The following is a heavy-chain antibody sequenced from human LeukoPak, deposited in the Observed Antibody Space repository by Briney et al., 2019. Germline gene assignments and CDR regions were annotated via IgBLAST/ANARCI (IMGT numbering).Heavy chain of an antibody. CDR2: ISSSSGSTI. V-gene: IGHV3-48*04. D-gene: IGHD3-10*02. CDR1: GFTFSSYS. Sequence: GGSPRLSCAASGFTFSSYSMNWVRQAPGKGLEWVSSISSSSGSTIYYADSVKGRFTISRDNAKNSLYLQMNSLRAEDTAVYYCAELGITMIGGVWGKGTTVTISS. J-gene: IGHJ6*04. CDR3: AELGITMIGGV.